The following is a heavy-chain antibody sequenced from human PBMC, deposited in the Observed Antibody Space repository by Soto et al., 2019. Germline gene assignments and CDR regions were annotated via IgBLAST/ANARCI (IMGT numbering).Heavy chain of an antibody. Sequence: SETLSLTCSVSGESISSSSYYWGWIRQPPGKGLEWIGSIYYSGRTYYSPSFKSRVTISIDTSKNQFSLKLSSVTATDTAVYCCARQRTTVVTQAYFDHWGQGALVTVSS. CDR1: GESISSSSYY. D-gene: IGHD2-21*02. J-gene: IGHJ4*02. CDR3: ARQRTTVVTQAYFDH. V-gene: IGHV4-39*01. CDR2: IYYSGRT.